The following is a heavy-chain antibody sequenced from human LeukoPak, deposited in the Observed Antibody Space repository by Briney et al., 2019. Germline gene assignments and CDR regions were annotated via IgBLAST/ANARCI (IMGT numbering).Heavy chain of an antibody. J-gene: IGHJ4*02. Sequence: GGSLRLSCAASGYTFSSYSMNWVRQAPGKGLEWVSVIYSGGTTNYADSVKGRFTISRDNSKNTLFLQMNSLRAEDTAVYYCARGGYSSSWYHFDYWGQGTLVTVSS. CDR3: ARGGYSSSWYHFDY. CDR2: IYSGGTT. D-gene: IGHD6-13*01. V-gene: IGHV3-53*01. CDR1: GYTFSSYS.